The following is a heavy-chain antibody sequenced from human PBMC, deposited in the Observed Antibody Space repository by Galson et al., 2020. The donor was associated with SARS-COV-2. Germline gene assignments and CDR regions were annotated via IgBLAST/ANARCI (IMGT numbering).Heavy chain of an antibody. CDR3: ARGMRGNSGSGHWYFDY. J-gene: IGHJ4*02. Sequence: KIGESLKIYCKGSGFTFNRNWIGWVRQMPGKGLEWMGIVYPGASVTLYSPSFEGQVTISADKSISTAYLQWSSLKASDTAMYYCARGMRGNSGSGHWYFDYWGQGTLVTVSS. D-gene: IGHD3-10*01. V-gene: IGHV5-51*01. CDR1: GFTFNRNW. CDR2: VYPGASVT.